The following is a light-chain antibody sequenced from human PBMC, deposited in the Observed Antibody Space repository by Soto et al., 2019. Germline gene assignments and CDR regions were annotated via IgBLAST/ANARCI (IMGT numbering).Light chain of an antibody. CDR3: HQPQNSPRP. V-gene: IGKV3D-11*01. CDR2: QTC. CDR1: PYINTR. J-gene: IGKJ1*01. Sequence: EIVLTQSPATLSSFPGDRVTLSCRASPYINTRLAWYQHRPGQSPRLLIYQTCIRAAGLLARFSASGTGTDFSFTISDIQREDCEVDYRHQPQNSPRPFGQGPNGDIK.